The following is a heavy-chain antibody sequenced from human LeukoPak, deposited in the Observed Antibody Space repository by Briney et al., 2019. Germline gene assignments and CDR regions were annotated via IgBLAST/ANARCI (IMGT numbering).Heavy chain of an antibody. Sequence: PGGSLRLSCAASGFAYSSYAMSWVRQPPGKGLEWVSVISRRDDYTYYADSVKGRFTISRDNSKNTLYLQMSSLRAEDTAVYYCARGGRPYDAFDIWGQGTMVTVSS. V-gene: IGHV3-23*01. J-gene: IGHJ3*02. CDR1: GFAYSSYA. CDR3: ARGGRPYDAFDI. CDR2: ISRRDDYT.